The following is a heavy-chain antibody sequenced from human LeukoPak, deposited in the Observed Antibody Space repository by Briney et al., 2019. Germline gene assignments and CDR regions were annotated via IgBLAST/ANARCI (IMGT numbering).Heavy chain of an antibody. J-gene: IGHJ4*02. Sequence: GGAPRLPFSAPGFPFCSYAMSRVRQAPGKGLGGGSAISGSGGRTYYADPVKGRFTISRDNSKNTLYLQMNSLRAEDTAVYYCAKEDGYGAKNYWGQGTLVTVSS. V-gene: IGHV3-23*01. CDR3: AKEDGYGAKNY. CDR1: GFPFCSYA. CDR2: ISGSGGRT. D-gene: IGHD5-24*01.